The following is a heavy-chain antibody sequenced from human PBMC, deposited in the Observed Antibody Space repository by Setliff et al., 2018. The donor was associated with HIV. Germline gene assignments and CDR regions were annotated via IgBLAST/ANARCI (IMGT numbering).Heavy chain of an antibody. CDR1: GGSISNGYYY. CDR3: AGSIVVVTAAPLT. CDR2: IYTSGST. V-gene: IGHV4-61*09. Sequence: SETLSLTCTVSGGSISNGYYYWSWIRQPAGKGLEWIGHIYTSGSTKYNPSLKSRVTISVDTSKNQFSLKLSSVTAADTAVYYCAGSIVVVTAAPLTWGQGTLVTVSS. D-gene: IGHD2-21*02. J-gene: IGHJ5*02.